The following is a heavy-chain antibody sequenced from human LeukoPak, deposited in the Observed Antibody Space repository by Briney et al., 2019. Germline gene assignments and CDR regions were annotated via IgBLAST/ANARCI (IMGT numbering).Heavy chain of an antibody. Sequence: GGSLRLSCAASGFTFSSYAMSWVRQAPGKGLEWVSAISGSGGSTYYADSVKGRFTISRDNSKNTLYLQMNSLRAEDTAVYYCAKGLAIFGVAIEDYYYYGMDVWGQGTTVTVSS. V-gene: IGHV3-23*01. CDR1: GFTFSSYA. CDR3: AKGLAIFGVAIEDYYYYGMDV. J-gene: IGHJ6*02. D-gene: IGHD3-3*01. CDR2: ISGSGGST.